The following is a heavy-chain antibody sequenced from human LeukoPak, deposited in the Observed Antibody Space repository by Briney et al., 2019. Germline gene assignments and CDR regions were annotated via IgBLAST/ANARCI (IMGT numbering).Heavy chain of an antibody. J-gene: IGHJ6*02. V-gene: IGHV3-64D*09. D-gene: IGHD2-15*01. CDR3: VKVNRYCSGGSCYSAYYYGMDV. CDR2: ISTNGGST. Sequence: GGSLRLSCSASGFTFSNYAMHWVRQAPGKGLEYISAISTNGGSTYYADSVKGRFTISRDNSKNTLYRQMSSLRAEDTAVYYCVKVNRYCSGGSCYSAYYYGMDVWGQGTTVTVFS. CDR1: GFTFSNYA.